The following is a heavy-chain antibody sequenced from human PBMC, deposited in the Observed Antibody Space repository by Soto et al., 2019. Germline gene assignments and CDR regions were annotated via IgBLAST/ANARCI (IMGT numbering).Heavy chain of an antibody. D-gene: IGHD5-12*01. CDR1: VGSISSGGYS. CDR2: IYHSGST. CDR3: VSGRDGYHFDY. J-gene: IGHJ4*02. Sequence: QLQLQESGSGLVKPSQTLSLTCVVSVGSISSGGYSWSWIRQPPGKGLEWIGYIYHSGSTYYNPSLKSRVTISVDRSKNQFALKLSSVSAADTAVYYCVSGRDGYHFDYWGQGTLVTVSS. V-gene: IGHV4-30-2*01.